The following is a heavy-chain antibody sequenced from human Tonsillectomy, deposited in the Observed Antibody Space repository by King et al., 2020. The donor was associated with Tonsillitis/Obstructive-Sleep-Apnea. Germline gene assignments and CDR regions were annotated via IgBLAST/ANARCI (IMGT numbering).Heavy chain of an antibody. CDR3: ARKTPRRQGLNWYFDL. J-gene: IGHJ2*01. CDR1: GNSFTSYW. Sequence: VQLVESGAEVKKPGESLKISCKGSGNSFTSYWIGWVRQMPGKGLEWMGIIYPGDSDTRYSPSFQGQVTFSADKSISTAYLQWSSLTAADTAMYYCARKTPRRQGLNWYFDLWGRGTLVSVSS. CDR2: IYPGDSDT. D-gene: IGHD2-8*01. V-gene: IGHV5-51*03.